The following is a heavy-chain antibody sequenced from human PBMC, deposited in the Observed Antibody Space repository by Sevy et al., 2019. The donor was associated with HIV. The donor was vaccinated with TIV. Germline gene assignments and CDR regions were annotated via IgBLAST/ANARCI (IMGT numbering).Heavy chain of an antibody. CDR2: IRSKAYGGTT. CDR3: TRGGLRRELNWFDP. Sequence: GGSLRLSCTASEFTFGDYAMSWFRQAPGKGLEWVGFIRSKAYGGTTEYAASVKGRFTISRDDSKSIAYLQMNSLKTEDTAVYYCTRGGLRRELNWFDPWGQGTLVTVSS. CDR1: EFTFGDYA. V-gene: IGHV3-49*03. D-gene: IGHD4-17*01. J-gene: IGHJ5*02.